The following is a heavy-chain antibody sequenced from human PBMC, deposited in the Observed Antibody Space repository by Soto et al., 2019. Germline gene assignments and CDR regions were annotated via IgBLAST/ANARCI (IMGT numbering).Heavy chain of an antibody. J-gene: IGHJ6*02. V-gene: IGHV1-58*01. CDR3: AAGIQLWSYYYYGMDV. Sequence: SVKVSCKASGFTFTSSAVQWVRQARGQRLEWIGWIIVGSGNTNYAQKFQERVTITRDMSTSTAYMELSSLRSEDTAVYYCAAGIQLWSYYYYGMDVWGQGTTVTVSS. D-gene: IGHD5-18*01. CDR1: GFTFTSSA. CDR2: IIVGSGNT.